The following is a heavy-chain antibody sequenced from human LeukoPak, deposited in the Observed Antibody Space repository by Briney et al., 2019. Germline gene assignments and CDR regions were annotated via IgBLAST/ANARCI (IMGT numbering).Heavy chain of an antibody. CDR2: ISSSSSYI. Sequence: GGSLRLSCAASGFTFSSYSMNWVRQAPGKGLEWVSSISSSSSYIYYADSVKGRFTISRDNAKNTLYLQMNSLRAEDTAVYYCARVRGYSYYGGYYYYMDVWGKGTTVTVSS. D-gene: IGHD5-18*01. V-gene: IGHV3-21*01. CDR1: GFTFSSYS. J-gene: IGHJ6*03. CDR3: ARVRGYSYYGGYYYYMDV.